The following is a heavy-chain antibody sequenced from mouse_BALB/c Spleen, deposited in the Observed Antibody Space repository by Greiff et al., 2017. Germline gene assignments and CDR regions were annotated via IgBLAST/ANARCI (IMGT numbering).Heavy chain of an antibody. CDR2: IWRGGST. V-gene: IGHV2-5-1*01. Sequence: VKLQQSGPSLVQPSQSLSITCTVSGFSLTSYGVHWVRQSPGKGLEWLGVIWRGGSTDYNAAFMSRLSITKDNSKSQVFFKMNSLQADDTAIYYCAKTGGSSYYAMDYWGQGTSVTVSS. CDR3: AKTGGSSYYAMDY. CDR1: GFSLTSYG. J-gene: IGHJ4*01. D-gene: IGHD1-1*01.